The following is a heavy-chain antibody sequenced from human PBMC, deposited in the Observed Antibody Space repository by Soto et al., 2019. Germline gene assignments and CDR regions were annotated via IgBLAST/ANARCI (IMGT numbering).Heavy chain of an antibody. Sequence: SETLSLTCTVSGDSVSSGGYYWSWIRQPPGKGLEWIGYIYSSGSANYNPSLKSRVTISRDTPKNQISLKVASVTAADTAGYYCARGFSSVSMDAWGQGTTVTVSS. CDR1: GDSVSSGGYY. CDR2: IYSSGSA. D-gene: IGHD6-19*01. CDR3: ARGFSSVSMDA. V-gene: IGHV4-61*08. J-gene: IGHJ6*02.